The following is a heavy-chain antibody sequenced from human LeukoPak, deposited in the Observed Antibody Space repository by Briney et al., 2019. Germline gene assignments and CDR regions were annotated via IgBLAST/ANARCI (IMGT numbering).Heavy chain of an antibody. CDR2: IYYSGST. Sequence: PSETLSLTCTVSGGSISSYYWSWIRQPPGKGLEWIGYIYYSGSTYYNPSLKSRVTISVDTSKNQFSLKLSSVTAADTAVYYCARHYYDSSGYYSNFDYWGQGTLVTVSS. CDR1: GGSISSYY. V-gene: IGHV4-59*08. CDR3: ARHYYDSSGYYSNFDY. J-gene: IGHJ4*02. D-gene: IGHD3-22*01.